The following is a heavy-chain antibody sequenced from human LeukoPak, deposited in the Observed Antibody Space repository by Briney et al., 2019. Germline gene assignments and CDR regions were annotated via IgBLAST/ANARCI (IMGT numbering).Heavy chain of an antibody. CDR3: AGLGIVVVPAAPMDV. CDR1: GFTFSSYE. D-gene: IGHD2-2*01. J-gene: IGHJ6*02. V-gene: IGHV3-48*03. Sequence: GGSLRLSCAASGFTFSSYEMNWVRQAPGKGLERVSYISSSGSTIYYADSVKGRFTISRDNAKNSLYLQMNSLRAEDTAVYYCAGLGIVVVPAAPMDVWGQGTTVTVSS. CDR2: ISSSGSTI.